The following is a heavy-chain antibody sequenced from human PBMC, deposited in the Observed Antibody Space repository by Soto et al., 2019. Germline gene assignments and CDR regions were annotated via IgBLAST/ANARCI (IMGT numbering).Heavy chain of an antibody. D-gene: IGHD1-1*01. CDR3: ARGSWDDVSGHYYMDV. V-gene: IGHV6-1*01. CDR2: TYYKSKWYY. J-gene: IGHJ6*03. CDR1: GGSVSSNSAG. Sequence: SQTVPLTGDSSGGSVSSNSAGWNWIRQTPSRGLEWLGRTYYKSKWYYTYAASVKSRITVSPDTSKNQFSLQLTSVTPEDTAVYYCARGSWDDVSGHYYMDVWDKGTTVTVSS.